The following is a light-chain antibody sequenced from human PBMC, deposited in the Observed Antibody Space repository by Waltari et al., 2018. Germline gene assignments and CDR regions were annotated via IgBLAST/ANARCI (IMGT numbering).Light chain of an antibody. Sequence: DTIMTQSPVSLTVTPGESASISCRSSQSLLHGNGYNFWDWYLQKPGRAPQLLFYLASNRASGDPDRFSASGSGTDFKLKSSRVEAEDVGVYYCMQALELPTTFGGGTKVEI. CDR2: LAS. J-gene: IGKJ4*01. CDR1: QSLLHGNGYNF. CDR3: MQALELPTT. V-gene: IGKV2-28*01.